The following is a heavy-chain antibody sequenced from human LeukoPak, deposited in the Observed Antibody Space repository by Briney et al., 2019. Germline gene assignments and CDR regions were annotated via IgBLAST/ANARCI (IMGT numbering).Heavy chain of an antibody. V-gene: IGHV3-30*02. D-gene: IGHD1-14*01. Sequence: GGSLRLSCTASGFTFSSTGMHWVRQAPGKGLEWVSYIRYDGNNKYYGDSVKGRLTVSRDNSKNTLYLQMNSLRVKDTAVYYCARTYNPDYWGQGTLVTVSS. CDR1: GFTFSSTG. CDR2: IRYDGNNK. J-gene: IGHJ4*02. CDR3: ARTYNPDY.